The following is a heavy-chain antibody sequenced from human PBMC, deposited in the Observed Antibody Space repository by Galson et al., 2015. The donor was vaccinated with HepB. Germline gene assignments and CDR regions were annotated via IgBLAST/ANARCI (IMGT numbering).Heavy chain of an antibody. D-gene: IGHD3-9*01. J-gene: IGHJ5*02. V-gene: IGHV3-64*01. CDR2: ISSNGGST. Sequence: SLRLSCAASGFTFSSYAMHWVRQAPGKGLEYVSAISSNGGSTYYANSVKGRFTISRDNSKNTLYLQMGSLRAEDMAVYYCARDSSSTTLRYFDWSCGTCWFDPWGQGTLVTVSS. CDR3: ARDSSSTTLRYFDWSCGTCWFDP. CDR1: GFTFSSYA.